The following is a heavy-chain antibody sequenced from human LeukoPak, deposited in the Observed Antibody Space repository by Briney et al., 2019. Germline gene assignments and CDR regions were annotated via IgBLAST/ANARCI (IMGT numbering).Heavy chain of an antibody. CDR1: GVSISSYY. Sequence: PSETLSLTCTVSGVSISSYYWSWIRQPPGKGLEWIGYIYYSGGTNYNPSLKSRVTISVDTSKNQFSLKLSSVTAADTAVYYCARLGFSNSGSYLAPSDYWGQGTLVTVSS. J-gene: IGHJ4*02. CDR3: ARLGFSNSGSYLAPSDY. D-gene: IGHD1-26*01. V-gene: IGHV4-59*08. CDR2: IYYSGGT.